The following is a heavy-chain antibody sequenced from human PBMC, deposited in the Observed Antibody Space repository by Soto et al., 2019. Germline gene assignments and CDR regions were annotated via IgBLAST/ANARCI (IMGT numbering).Heavy chain of an antibody. CDR3: ARGKYSSPRGGLDV. J-gene: IGHJ6*02. Sequence: ASVKVSCKASGYTFTSYAMHWVRQTPGQRLEWMGWINAGNGNTKYSQKFQGRVTITRDTSASTAYMELSSLRSEDTAVYYCARGKYSSPRGGLDVWGQGTPVTVSS. CDR1: GYTFTSYA. D-gene: IGHD4-4*01. V-gene: IGHV1-3*01. CDR2: INAGNGNT.